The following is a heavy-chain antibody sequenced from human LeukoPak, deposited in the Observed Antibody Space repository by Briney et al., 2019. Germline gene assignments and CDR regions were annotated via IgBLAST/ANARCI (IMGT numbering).Heavy chain of an antibody. J-gene: IGHJ4*02. V-gene: IGHV3-30*19. CDR1: GFTFSSYG. Sequence: HPGRSLRLSCAASGFTFSSYGMHWVRQAPGKGLEWVAVISYDGSNKYYADSVKGRFSISRDNSKNTLYLQMNSLRAEDTAVYYCARDDRWELLELDYWGQGTLVTVSS. CDR3: ARDDRWELLELDY. CDR2: ISYDGSNK. D-gene: IGHD1-26*01.